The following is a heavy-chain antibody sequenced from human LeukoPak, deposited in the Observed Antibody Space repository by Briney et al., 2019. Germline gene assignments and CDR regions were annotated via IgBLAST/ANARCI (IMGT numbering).Heavy chain of an antibody. V-gene: IGHV3-7*01. CDR1: GFTLSSYW. CDR2: INQGGSDK. J-gene: IGHJ4*02. CDR3: TRDRSRAEDD. Sequence: GGSLRLSCAASGFTLSSYWMSWVRQAPGKGLEWVANINQGGSDKYYVDSVKGRFTISRDNANNLLYLQMNSLRGEDTAVYYCTRDRSRAEDDWGQGTLVTVSS. D-gene: IGHD1-14*01.